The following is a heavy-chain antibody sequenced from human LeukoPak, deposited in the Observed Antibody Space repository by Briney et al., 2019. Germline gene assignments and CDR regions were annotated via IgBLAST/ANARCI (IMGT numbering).Heavy chain of an antibody. CDR1: GGSISSYY. V-gene: IGHV4-59*12. CDR2: IYYSGST. J-gene: IGHJ4*02. Sequence: SETLSLTCTVSGGSISSYYWSWIRQPPGKGLEWIGYIYYSGSTNYNPSLKSRVTISVDTSKNQFSLKLSSVTAADTAVYYCAREYTLYRSGWFLDYWGQGTVVAVSS. D-gene: IGHD6-19*01. CDR3: AREYTLYRSGWFLDY.